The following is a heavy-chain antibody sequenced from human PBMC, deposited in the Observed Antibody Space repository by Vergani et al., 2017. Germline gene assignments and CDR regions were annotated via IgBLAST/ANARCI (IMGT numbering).Heavy chain of an antibody. D-gene: IGHD3-22*01. CDR3: ASKGYYCLDY. V-gene: IGHV4-4*03. Sequence: QVQLQESGPGLVKPPGTLSIPCAVSGGSLSGTNWWSWVRQSPGKGLEWIGEIYHSGSTNYNTTLKSRVTISVDKSKNQFSRKLSSVTAADTAVYYCASKGYYCLDYWGRGTLVTVSS. CDR1: GGSLSGTNW. CDR2: IYHSGST. J-gene: IGHJ4*02.